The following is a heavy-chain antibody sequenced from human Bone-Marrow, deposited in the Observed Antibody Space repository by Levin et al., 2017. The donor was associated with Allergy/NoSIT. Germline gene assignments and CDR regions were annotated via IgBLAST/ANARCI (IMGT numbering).Heavy chain of an antibody. V-gene: IGHV1-69*13. CDR1: GGTFSSYA. CDR3: ARGVDPRYSNYGPYYYYGMDG. CDR2: IIPIFGTA. J-gene: IGHJ6*02. D-gene: IGHD4-11*01. Sequence: SVKVSCKASGGTFSSYAISWVRQAPGQGLEWMGGIIPIFGTANYAQKFQGRVTITADESTSTAYMELSSLRSEDTAVYYCARGVDPRYSNYGPYYYYGMDGWGQGTTVTVSS.